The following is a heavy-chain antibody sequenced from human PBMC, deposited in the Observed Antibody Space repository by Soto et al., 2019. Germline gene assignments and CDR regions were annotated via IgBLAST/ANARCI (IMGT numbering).Heavy chain of an antibody. V-gene: IGHV3-15*01. J-gene: IGHJ3*02. CDR2: IKSKTDGGTT. D-gene: IGHD3-3*01. Sequence: EVQLVESGGDLVKPGGSLRLSCEASGSTFTNAWMSWVRQVPGKGLEWVGRIKSKTDGGTTDYAAPVKGRFTISRDDSKKTLYLQMNSLKILETAVYYGTTDKNYYDFLSGYYTRDLGAFDIWGQWTRVTVSS. CDR1: GSTFTNAW. CDR3: TTDKNYYDFLSGYYTRDLGAFDI.